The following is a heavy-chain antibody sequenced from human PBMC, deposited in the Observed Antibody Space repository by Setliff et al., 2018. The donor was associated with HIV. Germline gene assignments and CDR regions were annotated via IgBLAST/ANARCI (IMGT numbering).Heavy chain of an antibody. V-gene: IGHV4-34*01. CDR2: INHSGNT. CDR3: ARKVGGDFDY. CDR1: GESFSNYH. Sequence: SETLSLTCAVFGESFSNYHWNWFRQPPGGGLEWIGEINHSGNTDYNSSLKSRVTISVDTSKKQFSLKLSSVTAADTAVYFCARKVGGDFDYWGQGTPVTVSS. J-gene: IGHJ4*02. D-gene: IGHD2-2*01.